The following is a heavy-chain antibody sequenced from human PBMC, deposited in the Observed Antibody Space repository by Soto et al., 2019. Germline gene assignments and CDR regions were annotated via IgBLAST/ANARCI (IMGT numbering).Heavy chain of an antibody. CDR1: GFTLSYYD. V-gene: IGHV3-30*03. CDR2: ISSDVSNQ. D-gene: IGHD3-3*01. Sequence: SLRLSCAASGFTLSYYDMHWVRQAPGKGLEWAAGISSDVSNQHYADSVKGRFTISRDNSRNTVYLQMNSLGAVDTAVYYCARPGRDFWSGRDYFDSWGQGTPVTVSS. CDR3: ARPGRDFWSGRDYFDS. J-gene: IGHJ4*02.